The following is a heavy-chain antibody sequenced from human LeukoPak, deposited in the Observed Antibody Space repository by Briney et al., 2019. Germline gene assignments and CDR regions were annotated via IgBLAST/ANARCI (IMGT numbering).Heavy chain of an antibody. CDR1: GGSISSGDYY. Sequence: SETLSLTCTVSGGSISSGDYYWSWIRQHPGKGLEWIGYIYYSGSTYYNPSLKSRVTISVDTSKNQFSLKLSSVTAADTAVYYCATLELFQTTRGNWFDPWGQGTLVTVSS. CDR2: IYYSGST. V-gene: IGHV4-30-4*01. J-gene: IGHJ5*02. CDR3: ATLELFQTTRGNWFDP. D-gene: IGHD3-10*01.